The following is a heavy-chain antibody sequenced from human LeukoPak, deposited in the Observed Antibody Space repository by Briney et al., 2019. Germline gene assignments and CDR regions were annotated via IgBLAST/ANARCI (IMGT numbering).Heavy chain of an antibody. CDR1: GYTFSGYY. D-gene: IGHD3-10*01. V-gene: IGHV1-69*06. J-gene: IGHJ6*03. CDR3: ARGPSRITRYYYYYMDV. CDR2: IIPIFGTA. Sequence: ASVKVSCKASGYTFSGYYIHWVRQAPGQGLEWMGGIIPIFGTANYAQKFQGRVTITADKSTSTAYMELSSLRSEDTAVYYCARGPSRITRYYYYYMDVWGKGTTVTVSS.